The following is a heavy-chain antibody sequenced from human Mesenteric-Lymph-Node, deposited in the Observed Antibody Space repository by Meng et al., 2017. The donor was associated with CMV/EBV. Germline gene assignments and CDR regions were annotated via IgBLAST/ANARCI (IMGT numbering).Heavy chain of an antibody. CDR3: AKRVPSGKGYDY. Sequence: GGSLRLSCAASGFNFSSCAMHWVRKAPGKGLEWVALISYDGSNKYYAHSMKGRFTISRDNSKNTLFLQMNSLRAEDTAVYYCAKRVPSGKGYDYWGQGTLVTVSS. D-gene: IGHD4-23*01. J-gene: IGHJ4*02. V-gene: IGHV3-30*04. CDR2: ISYDGSNK. CDR1: GFNFSSCA.